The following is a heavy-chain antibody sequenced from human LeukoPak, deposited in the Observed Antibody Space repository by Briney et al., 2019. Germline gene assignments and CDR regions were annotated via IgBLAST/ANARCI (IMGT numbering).Heavy chain of an antibody. CDR2: FDPEDGET. Sequence: ASVKVSCKVSGYTLTELSMHWVRQAPGKGLEWMGGFDPEDGETIYAQKFQGRVTMTEDTSTDTAYMELSSLRSEDTAVYYCAGQDPISSGWLGGEDYWGQGTLVTVSS. V-gene: IGHV1-24*01. CDR1: GYTLTELS. D-gene: IGHD6-19*01. CDR3: AGQDPISSGWLGGEDY. J-gene: IGHJ4*02.